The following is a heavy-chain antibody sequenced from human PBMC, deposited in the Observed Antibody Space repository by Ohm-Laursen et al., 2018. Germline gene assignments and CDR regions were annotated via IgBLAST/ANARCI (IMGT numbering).Heavy chain of an antibody. Sequence: LRLSCAASGFAFTNYAMSWVRQAPGKGLEWIGEINHSGRTNYNPSLKSRVIISVDTSKNQVSLRMSPVTAADTAVYYCARYSPVEMIIRGAFDIWGQGTMVTVSS. CDR1: GFAFTNYA. J-gene: IGHJ3*02. V-gene: IGHV4-34*01. CDR3: ARYSPVEMIIRGAFDI. D-gene: IGHD5-24*01. CDR2: INHSGRT.